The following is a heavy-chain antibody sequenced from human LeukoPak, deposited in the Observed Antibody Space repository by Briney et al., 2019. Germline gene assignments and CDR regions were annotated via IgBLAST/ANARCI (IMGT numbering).Heavy chain of an antibody. V-gene: IGHV4-59*01. J-gene: IGHJ4*02. D-gene: IGHD3-16*02. CDR1: GGSISSYY. Sequence: PSETLSLTCTVSGGSISSYYWSWIRQPPGKGLEWIGYIYYSGSTNYNPSLKSRVAISVDTSKNQFSLKLSSVTAADTAVYYCVGELSLSGARIIDYWGQGTLVTVSS. CDR2: IYYSGST. CDR3: VGELSLSGARIIDY.